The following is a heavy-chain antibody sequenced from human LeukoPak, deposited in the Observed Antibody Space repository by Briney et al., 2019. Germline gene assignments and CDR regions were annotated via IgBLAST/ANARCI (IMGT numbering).Heavy chain of an antibody. CDR2: IKKDGSEK. CDR3: TRGGRYTSYYWQY. Sequence: GGSLRLSCVASELIFNDFSMTWVRHSRGRGPEWVATIKKDGSEKYYVDSVKGRFTISRDNAENTLYLHMTSLRADDTAVYYCTRGGRYTSYYWQYWGPGTLVTVSS. CDR1: ELIFNDFS. V-gene: IGHV3-7*01. J-gene: IGHJ4*02. D-gene: IGHD1-26*01.